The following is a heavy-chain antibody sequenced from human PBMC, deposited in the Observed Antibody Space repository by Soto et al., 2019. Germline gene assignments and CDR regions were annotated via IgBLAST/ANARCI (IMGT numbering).Heavy chain of an antibody. CDR1: GFSLSGYD. Sequence: QVQLVESGGGVIQPGRSLRLSCEVSGFSLSGYDIHWVRQAPGKGLEWVAVIWYDGIRKNYADSVRGRFTVSRDSSKDMVYLQMDSLKVEDTALYYCARDVDTTSHFNRFDPWGQGVMVSVSS. V-gene: IGHV3-33*01. J-gene: IGHJ5*02. CDR3: ARDVDTTSHFNRFDP. D-gene: IGHD5-18*01. CDR2: IWYDGIRK.